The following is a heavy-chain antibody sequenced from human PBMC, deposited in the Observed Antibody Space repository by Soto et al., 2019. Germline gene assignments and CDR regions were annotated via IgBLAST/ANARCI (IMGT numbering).Heavy chain of an antibody. J-gene: IGHJ4*02. CDR1: GYTFTSYA. Sequence: ASVKVSSKASGYTFTSYAIHWVRQAPGQRLEWMGWFNAGNGNTTYSQNFHGRVIITKDTSAGTAYLVLRSLRSQDTALYCCSTRIVLFYWGKGTLVTVSS. CDR3: STRIVLFY. D-gene: IGHD3-16*02. V-gene: IGHV1-3*01. CDR2: FNAGNGNT.